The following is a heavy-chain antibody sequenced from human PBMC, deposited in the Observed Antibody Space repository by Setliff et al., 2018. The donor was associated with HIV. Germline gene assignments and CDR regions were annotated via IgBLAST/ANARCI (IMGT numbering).Heavy chain of an antibody. Sequence: GGSLRLSCATSGFTFDRHTMHWFRQVPGKGLEWVTAIAQPDGGVYADSVRGRFAVSRDNAKRILYLQMRSLRAEDTAVYYCAKSLAHSFGSGPYWHSTLYADYWGQGTLVTVSS. CDR3: AKSLAHSFGSGPYWHSTLYADY. CDR1: GFTFDRHT. CDR2: IAQPDGGV. J-gene: IGHJ4*02. D-gene: IGHD3-10*01. V-gene: IGHV3-23*01.